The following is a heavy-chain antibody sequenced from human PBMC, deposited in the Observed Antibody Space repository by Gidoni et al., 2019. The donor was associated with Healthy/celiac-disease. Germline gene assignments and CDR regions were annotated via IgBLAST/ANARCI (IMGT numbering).Heavy chain of an antibody. CDR2: IIDSGGIT. D-gene: IGHD6-13*01. Sequence: EVQLLESGAGWVQHGGYLRPSWAASGFTLSSYAMCGVRLAPGKGLEWFSDIIDSGGITYYADSVKGRFTISRDNSKNTLYLKRNSLRAEDTAVYFCAKGPRAAAGTLPFDYWGQGTLVTVSS. CDR1: GFTLSSYA. CDR3: AKGPRAAAGTLPFDY. J-gene: IGHJ4*02. V-gene: IGHV3-23*01.